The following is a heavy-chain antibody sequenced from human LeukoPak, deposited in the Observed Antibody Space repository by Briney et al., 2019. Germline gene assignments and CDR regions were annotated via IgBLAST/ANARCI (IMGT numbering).Heavy chain of an antibody. V-gene: IGHV1-8*01. CDR2: MNPNSGNT. J-gene: IGHJ4*02. CDR1: GYTFTSYD. Sequence: ASVKLSCTASGYTFTSYDINWVRQATGQGLGWMGWMNPNSGNTGYAQKFQGRVTMTRNTSITTAYMELSSLRSEDTAVYYCARAPSITGTTPPGYWGQGTLVTVSS. CDR3: ARAPSITGTTPPGY. D-gene: IGHD1-7*01.